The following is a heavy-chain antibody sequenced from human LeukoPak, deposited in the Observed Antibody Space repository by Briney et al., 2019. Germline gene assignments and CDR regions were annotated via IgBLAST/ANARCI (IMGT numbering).Heavy chain of an antibody. Sequence: SETLSLTCAVYGGSFSGYYWSWLRQPPGKGLEWIGEINHSGSTKYNPSLKSRVTISVDTSKNQFSLKVSSVTAADTAVYYCARHMLGAYNWFDPWGQGTLVTVSS. J-gene: IGHJ5*02. CDR3: ARHMLGAYNWFDP. D-gene: IGHD3-10*02. V-gene: IGHV4-34*01. CDR1: GGSFSGYY. CDR2: INHSGST.